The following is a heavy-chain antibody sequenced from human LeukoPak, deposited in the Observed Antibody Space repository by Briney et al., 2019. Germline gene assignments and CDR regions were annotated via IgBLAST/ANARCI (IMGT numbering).Heavy chain of an antibody. D-gene: IGHD3-3*01. CDR1: GFTFLSYA. J-gene: IGHJ5*02. CDR2: ISGSGGST. Sequence: PGGSLRLSCAASGFTFLSYAMSWVRQAPGKGLEWVSAISGSGGSTYYADSVKGRFTISRDNSKNTLYLQMNSLRAEDTAVYYCAKSGGVVIPGGFTGWFDPWGQGTLVTVSS. CDR3: AKSGGVVIPGGFTGWFDP. V-gene: IGHV3-23*01.